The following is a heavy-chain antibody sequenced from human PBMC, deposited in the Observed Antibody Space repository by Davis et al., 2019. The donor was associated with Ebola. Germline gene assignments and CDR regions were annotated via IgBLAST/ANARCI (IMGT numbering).Heavy chain of an antibody. CDR1: GFTFSIFT. D-gene: IGHD1-26*01. V-gene: IGHV3-21*06. CDR3: AREVGRAKFSP. J-gene: IGHJ5*02. CDR2: ISSGSTYI. Sequence: GESLKISCSASGFTFSIFTMNWLRQAPGKGLEWVSSISSGSTYIHYADSLEGRITISRDNAKNSLYLQMNRLTAEDTAVYSCAREVGRAKFSPWGQGTLVTVSS.